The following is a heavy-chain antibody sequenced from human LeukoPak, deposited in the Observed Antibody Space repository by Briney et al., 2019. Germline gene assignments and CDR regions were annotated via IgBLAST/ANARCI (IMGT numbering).Heavy chain of an antibody. CDR1: GFTFSSYA. D-gene: IGHD2-15*01. CDR3: ARGGMGRFDY. V-gene: IGHV3-48*04. CDR2: ISSSSSTI. J-gene: IGHJ4*02. Sequence: GRSLRLSCAASGFTFSSYAMHWVRQAPGKGLEWVSYISSSSSTIYYADSVKGRFTISRDNAENSLYLQMNSLRAEDTAVYYCARGGMGRFDYWGQGTLVTVSS.